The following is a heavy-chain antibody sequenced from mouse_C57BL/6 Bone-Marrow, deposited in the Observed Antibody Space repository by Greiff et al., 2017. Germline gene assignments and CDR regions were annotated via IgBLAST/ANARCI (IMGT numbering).Heavy chain of an antibody. D-gene: IGHD1-1*01. CDR1: GYTFTSYG. V-gene: IGHV1-81*01. CDR3: ASSDYYWFAY. J-gene: IGHJ3*01. Sequence: QVQLQQSGAELVRPGASVKLSCKASGYTFTSYGISWVKQRPGQGLEWIGEIYPRSGNTYYNEKFKGKATLTADKSSSTAYMELRSLTSEDSAVYFCASSDYYWFAYWGQGTLVTVSA. CDR2: IYPRSGNT.